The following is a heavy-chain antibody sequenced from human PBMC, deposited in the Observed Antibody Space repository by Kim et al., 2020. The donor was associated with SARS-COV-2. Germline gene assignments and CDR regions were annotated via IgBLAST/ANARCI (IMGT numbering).Heavy chain of an antibody. J-gene: IGHJ6*03. CDR1: GGSISSSSYY. CDR3: ARIAAAGRAIYYYMDV. CDR2: IYYSGST. V-gene: IGHV4-39*01. Sequence: SETLSLTCTVSGGSISSSSYYWGWIRQPPGKGLEWIGSIYYSGSTYYNPSLKSRVTISVDTSKNQFSLKLSSVTAADTAVYYCARIAAAGRAIYYYMDVWGKGTTVTVSS. D-gene: IGHD6-13*01.